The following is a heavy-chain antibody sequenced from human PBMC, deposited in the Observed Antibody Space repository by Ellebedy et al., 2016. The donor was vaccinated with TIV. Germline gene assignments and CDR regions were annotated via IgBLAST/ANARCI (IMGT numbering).Heavy chain of an antibody. Sequence: ASVKVSXXASGYTFTSYGISWVRQAPGQGLEWMGWISAYNGNTNYAQKLQGRVTMTTDTSTSTAYMELSSLRSEDTAVYYCARAMAARFWFDPWGQGTLVTVSS. CDR3: ARAMAARFWFDP. CDR2: ISAYNGNT. J-gene: IGHJ5*02. D-gene: IGHD6-6*01. CDR1: GYTFTSYG. V-gene: IGHV1-18*01.